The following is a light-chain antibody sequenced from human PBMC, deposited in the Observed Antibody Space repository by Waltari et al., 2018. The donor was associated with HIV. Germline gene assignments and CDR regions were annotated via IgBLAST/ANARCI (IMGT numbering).Light chain of an antibody. V-gene: IGKV3-11*01. Sequence: EIVLTQSPAPLSLSPGASATLSCRASQSVGSYLGWYQQKPGQAPRRLLYDASNRATVVPARFSGSGSGTDFTLTISSLEPEDFAVYYCQQRSDWPPTCGQGTKVEIK. CDR3: QQRSDWPPT. CDR1: QSVGSY. J-gene: IGKJ1*01. CDR2: DAS.